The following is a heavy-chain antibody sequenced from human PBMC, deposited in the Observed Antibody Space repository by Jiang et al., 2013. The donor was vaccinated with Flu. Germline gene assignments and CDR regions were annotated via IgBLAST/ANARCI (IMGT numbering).Heavy chain of an antibody. J-gene: IGHJ4*02. CDR1: GYTFTSYA. Sequence: SGAEVKKPGASVKVSCKASGYTFTSYAISWVRQAPGQGLEWMGWISAYNGNTNYVEKVQGRVTMTTDTSTSTAYMELRSLRSDDTAVYYCARDAGNXGYEIYDYWGQGTLVTVSS. CDR3: ARDAGNXGYEIYDY. CDR2: ISAYNGNT. D-gene: IGHD3-9*01. V-gene: IGHV1-18*01.